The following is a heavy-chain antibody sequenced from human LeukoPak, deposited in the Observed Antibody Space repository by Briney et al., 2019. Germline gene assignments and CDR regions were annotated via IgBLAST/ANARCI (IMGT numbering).Heavy chain of an antibody. CDR2: IIPIFGTA. Sequence: ASVKVSCKASGGTFISYAISWVRQAPGQGLEWMGGIIPIFGTANYAQKFQGRVTITADESTSTAYMELSSLRSEDTAVYYCALSYSSGWYVFGYWGQGTLVTVSS. D-gene: IGHD6-19*01. CDR3: ALSYSSGWYVFGY. CDR1: GGTFISYA. J-gene: IGHJ4*02. V-gene: IGHV1-69*13.